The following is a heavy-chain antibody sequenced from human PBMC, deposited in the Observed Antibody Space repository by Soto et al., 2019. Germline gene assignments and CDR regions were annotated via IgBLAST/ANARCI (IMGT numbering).Heavy chain of an antibody. D-gene: IGHD3-9*01. CDR1: GFTFSSYG. V-gene: IGHV3-33*01. CDR2: IWYDGSNK. Sequence: GGSLRLSCAASGFTFSSYGMHWVRQAPGKGLEWVAVIWYDGSNKYYADSVKGRFTISRDNSKNTLHLQMNSLRAEDTAVYYCARSNYDILTGYSNDYYFDYWGQGTLVTVSS. J-gene: IGHJ4*02. CDR3: ARSNYDILTGYSNDYYFDY.